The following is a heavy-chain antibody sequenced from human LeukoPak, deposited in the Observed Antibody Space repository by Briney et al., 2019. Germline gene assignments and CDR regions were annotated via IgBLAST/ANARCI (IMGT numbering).Heavy chain of an antibody. D-gene: IGHD6-13*01. CDR2: ISHSGST. J-gene: IGHJ1*01. CDR1: GGSFSGYY. Sequence: SETLSLTCAVYGGSFSGYYWSWIRQPPGKGLEWIGEISHSGSTNYNPSLKSRVTISVDTSKNQFSLKLSSVTAADTAVYYCARRRNIAAAGTTWFQHWGQGTLVTVSS. V-gene: IGHV4-34*01. CDR3: ARRRNIAAAGTTWFQH.